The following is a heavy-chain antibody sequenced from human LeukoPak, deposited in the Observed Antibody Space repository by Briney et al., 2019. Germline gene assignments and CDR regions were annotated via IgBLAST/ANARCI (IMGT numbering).Heavy chain of an antibody. CDR2: IHYSGST. Sequence: PSETLSLTCTVSGGSISSSSYYWGWIRQPPGKGLEWIGSIHYSGSTYYNPSLKSRVTISVDTSKNQFPLKLSSVTAADTAVYYCAGIGPAANVDYWGQGTLVTVSS. CDR3: AGIGPAANVDY. V-gene: IGHV4-39*01. D-gene: IGHD6-25*01. J-gene: IGHJ4*02. CDR1: GGSISSSSYY.